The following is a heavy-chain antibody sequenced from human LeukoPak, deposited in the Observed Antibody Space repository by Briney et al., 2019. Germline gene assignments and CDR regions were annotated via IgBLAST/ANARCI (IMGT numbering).Heavy chain of an antibody. CDR1: GGSISSYY. Sequence: PSETLSLTCTVSGGSISSYYWSWIRQPPGKGLEWIGYIYYSGSTNYNPSLKSRVTMSVDTSKNQFSLKLSSVTAADTAVYYCARDAALLWFGELLRETKPYYFDYWGQGTMVTVS. J-gene: IGHJ4*03. CDR3: ARDAALLWFGELLRETKPYYFDY. D-gene: IGHD3-10*01. V-gene: IGHV4-59*12. CDR2: IYYSGST.